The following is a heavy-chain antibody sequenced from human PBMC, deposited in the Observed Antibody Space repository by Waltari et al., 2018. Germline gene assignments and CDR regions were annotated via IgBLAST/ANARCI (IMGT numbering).Heavy chain of an antibody. V-gene: IGHV3-11*01. J-gene: IGHJ4*02. CDR3: ARDEYSYSY. D-gene: IGHD5-18*01. CDR1: GCTVSDYY. Sequence: QGQLVESGGGLVGPGGSLRLSCAAAGCTVSDYYLTWIRQAPGKGLEWVAYIADSNAMYYADSVKGRFTMSRDNAKNSLHLQMDSLRAEDAGVYYCARDEYSYSYWGQGTLVTVSS. CDR2: IADSNAM.